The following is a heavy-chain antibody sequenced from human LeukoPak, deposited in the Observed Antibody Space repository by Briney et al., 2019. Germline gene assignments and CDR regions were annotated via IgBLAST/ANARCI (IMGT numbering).Heavy chain of an antibody. V-gene: IGHV4-4*02. CDR3: ARVPYSSSWPGFDP. CDR1: GGSVSSGNW. J-gene: IGHJ5*02. CDR2: IYRSGST. Sequence: SGTLSLTCAVSGGSVSSGNWWSWVRQPPGKGLEWIGEIYRSGSTNYNPSLKSRVTISVDKSKNQFSLKLSSVTAADTAVYYCARVPYSSSWPGFDPWGQGTLVTVSS. D-gene: IGHD6-13*01.